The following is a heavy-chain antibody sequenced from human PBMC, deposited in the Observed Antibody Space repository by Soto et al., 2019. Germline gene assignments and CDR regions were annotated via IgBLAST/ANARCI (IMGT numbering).Heavy chain of an antibody. J-gene: IGHJ5*02. D-gene: IGHD3-10*01. CDR3: ARDPPYYYGSGSYWFDP. CDR1: GFTFDDYG. CDR2: INWNGGST. Sequence: PGGSLRLSCAASGFTFDDYGMSWVRQAPGKGLEWASGINWNGGSTAYADSVKGRFTISRDIAKNSLFLQMNSLRAEDTALYYCARDPPYYYGSGSYWFDPWGQGTLVTVSS. V-gene: IGHV3-20*04.